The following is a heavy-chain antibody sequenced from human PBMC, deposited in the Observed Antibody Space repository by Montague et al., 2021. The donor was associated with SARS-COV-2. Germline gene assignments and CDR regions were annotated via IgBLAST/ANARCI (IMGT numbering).Heavy chain of an antibody. CDR1: GGSISSGSYY. D-gene: IGHD6-13*01. J-gene: IGHJ6*03. Sequence: TLSLTCTVSGGSISSGSYYWSWIRQPAGKGLEWIGRIYTSGXTXYXXXXKXRVTISVDTSKNQFTLKLSSVTAADTAVYYCARDSRQQLFGTYYYDCYIDVWGKGTTVTVSS. CDR2: IYTSGXT. V-gene: IGHV4-61*02. CDR3: ARDSRQQLFGTYYYDCYIDV.